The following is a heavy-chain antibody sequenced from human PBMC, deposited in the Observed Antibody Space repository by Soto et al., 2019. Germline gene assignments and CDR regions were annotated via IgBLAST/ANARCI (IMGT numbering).Heavy chain of an antibody. D-gene: IGHD1-1*01. CDR3: ARDRSNSPDLFDS. CDR2: VYYTGST. V-gene: IGHV4-30-4*01. CDR1: GGSINSDEYY. Sequence: QVQLQESGPGLVKPSQTLSLTGSVSGGSINSDEYYWSWIRPPPGGGLEWIGHVYYTGSTSYSPSLKSRLTISVDTSKNQFSLRLNSVSAADSAGYYCARDRSNSPDLFDSWGQGTLVTVSS. J-gene: IGHJ4*02.